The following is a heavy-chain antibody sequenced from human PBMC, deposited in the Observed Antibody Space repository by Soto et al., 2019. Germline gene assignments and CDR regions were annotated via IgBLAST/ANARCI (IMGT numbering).Heavy chain of an antibody. CDR3: ARHHPRSSDLRFLGWFEPAFDY. D-gene: IGHD3-3*01. V-gene: IGHV4-59*08. CDR1: GGSISSYY. Sequence: PSETLSLTCTVSGGSISSYYWSWIRQPPGKGLEWIGYIYYSGSTNYNPSLKSRVTISVDTSKNQFSLKLSSVTAADTAVYYCARHHPRSSDLRFLGWFEPAFDYWGQGTLVTVSS. J-gene: IGHJ4*02. CDR2: IYYSGST.